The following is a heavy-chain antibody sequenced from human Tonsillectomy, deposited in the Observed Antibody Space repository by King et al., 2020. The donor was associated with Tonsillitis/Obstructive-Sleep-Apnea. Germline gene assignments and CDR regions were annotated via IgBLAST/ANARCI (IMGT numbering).Heavy chain of an antibody. V-gene: IGHV3-53*01. Sequence: VQLVESGGGLIQDGGSLRLSCAASGFNVNNNYMTWVRQPPGKGLEWLSIMYSGGSAYYADSVKGRFTISRDTSKNTVYLQMNTLRAEDTALYYCARGTSSLGYGDYFDYWGQGALVTVSS. CDR3: ARGTSSLGYGDYFDY. CDR2: MYSGGSA. D-gene: IGHD5-18*01. J-gene: IGHJ4*02. CDR1: GFNVNNNY.